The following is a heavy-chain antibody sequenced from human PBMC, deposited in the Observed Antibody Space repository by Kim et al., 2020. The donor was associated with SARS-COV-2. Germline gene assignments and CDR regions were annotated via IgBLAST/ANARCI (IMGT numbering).Heavy chain of an antibody. CDR2: ISYDGSKK. CDR1: GFTFRSYG. J-gene: IGHJ4*02. D-gene: IGHD6-6*01. Sequence: GGSLRLSCEASGFTFRSYGMHWVRQAPGKGLEWVAIISYDGSKKYYADSVKGRFTISRDNSKNTLYLQMNSLRAEDTAVYYCANNHLYSNSSVYYWGQGTLVTVSS. V-gene: IGHV3-30*18. CDR3: ANNHLYSNSSVYY.